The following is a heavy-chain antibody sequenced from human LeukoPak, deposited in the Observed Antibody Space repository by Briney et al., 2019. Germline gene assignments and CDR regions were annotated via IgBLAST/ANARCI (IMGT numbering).Heavy chain of an antibody. CDR2: ISAYNGDT. Sequence: ASVKVSCKASGYTFTSYGISWVRQAPGQGLEWMGWISAYNGDTNYAQKLQGRVTMTTDTSTSTAYMELRSLRSDDTAAYYCARADIRAIASSGWYGFDYWGQGTLVTVSS. D-gene: IGHD6-19*01. V-gene: IGHV1-18*01. CDR3: ARADIRAIASSGWYGFDY. J-gene: IGHJ4*02. CDR1: GYTFTSYG.